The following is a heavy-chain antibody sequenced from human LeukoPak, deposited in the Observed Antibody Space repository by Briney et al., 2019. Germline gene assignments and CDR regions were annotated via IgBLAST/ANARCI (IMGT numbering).Heavy chain of an antibody. J-gene: IGHJ4*02. V-gene: IGHV5-51*01. D-gene: IGHD3-9*01. Sequence: GESLKISCKGSGYSFTSYWIGWVRQMPGKGLEWVGIIYPGDSDTRYSPSFQGQVTVSADKSIGTAYLQWSSLKASDTAMYYCARLYDILTGNSFDYWGQGTLVTVSS. CDR2: IYPGDSDT. CDR3: ARLYDILTGNSFDY. CDR1: GYSFTSYW.